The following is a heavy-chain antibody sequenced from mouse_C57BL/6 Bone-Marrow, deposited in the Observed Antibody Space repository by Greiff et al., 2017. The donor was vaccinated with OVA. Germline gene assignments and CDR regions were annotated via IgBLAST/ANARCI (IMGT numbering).Heavy chain of an antibody. J-gene: IGHJ2*01. D-gene: IGHD6-1*01. CDR2: FYPGSGSI. V-gene: IGHV1-62-2*01. Sequence: QVQLQQSGAELVKPGASVKLSCKASGYTFTEYTIHWVKQRSGQGLEWIGWFYPGSGSIKYNEKFKDKATLTADKSSSTVYMELSRLTSEDSAVYFCARHEGPSHRFSLYFDYWGQGTTLTVSS. CDR3: ARHEGPSHRFSLYFDY. CDR1: GYTFTEYT.